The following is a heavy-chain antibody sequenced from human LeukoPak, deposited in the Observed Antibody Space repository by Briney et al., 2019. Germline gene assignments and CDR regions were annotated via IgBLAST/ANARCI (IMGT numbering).Heavy chain of an antibody. Sequence: ASVKISCKVSGYTFTDYYMHWVQQAPGKGLEWMGLVDPEDGETIYAEKFQGRVTITADTSTDTAYMEPSSLRSEDTAVYYCATLPDIVVVVAAYSTPDYWGQGTLVTVSS. CDR3: ATLPDIVVVVAAYSTPDY. J-gene: IGHJ4*02. D-gene: IGHD2-15*01. CDR2: VDPEDGET. V-gene: IGHV1-69-2*01. CDR1: GYTFTDYY.